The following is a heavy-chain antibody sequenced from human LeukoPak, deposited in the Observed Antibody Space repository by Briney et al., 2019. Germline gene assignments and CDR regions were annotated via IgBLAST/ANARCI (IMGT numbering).Heavy chain of an antibody. CDR2: ISYDGSHK. CDR3: VRDWEADL. CDR1: GFTFSSFG. J-gene: IGHJ5*02. D-gene: IGHD1-26*01. V-gene: IGHV3-30*19. Sequence: GGSLRLSCAASGFTFSSFGMHWVRQAPGKGLEWVAAISYDGSHKFYTDSVKGRFTISRDNSKNTLCLQMNSLRTEDTAVYYCVRDWEADLWGQGTLVTVSS.